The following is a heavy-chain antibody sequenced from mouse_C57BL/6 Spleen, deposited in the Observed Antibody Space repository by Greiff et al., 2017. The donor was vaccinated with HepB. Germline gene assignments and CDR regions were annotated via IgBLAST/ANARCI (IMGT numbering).Heavy chain of an antibody. CDR1: GFNIKDYY. CDR3: ASYYYGSSYFDY. V-gene: IGHV14-2*01. J-gene: IGHJ2*01. D-gene: IGHD1-1*01. Sequence: EVQLQQSGAELVKPGASVKLSCTASGFNIKDYYMHWVKQRTEQGLEWIGRIDPEDGETKYAPKFPGKATITADTSSNTAYLQLSSLTSEDTAVYYCASYYYGSSYFDYWGQGTTLTVSS. CDR2: IDPEDGET.